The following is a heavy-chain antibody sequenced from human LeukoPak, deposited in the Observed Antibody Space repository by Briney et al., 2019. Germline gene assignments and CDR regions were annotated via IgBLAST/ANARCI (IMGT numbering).Heavy chain of an antibody. V-gene: IGHV4-38-2*01. Sequence: PSETLSLTCAVSGYSISSGYYWGWIRQPPGKGLDWIGSIYHSGSTYYNPSLKRGVSISVDTSKNQFSLKLSSVTAADTAVYYCARHWYSSSWYLDYWGQGTLVTVSS. CDR2: IYHSGST. CDR3: ARHWYSSSWYLDY. J-gene: IGHJ4*02. D-gene: IGHD6-13*01. CDR1: GYSISSGYY.